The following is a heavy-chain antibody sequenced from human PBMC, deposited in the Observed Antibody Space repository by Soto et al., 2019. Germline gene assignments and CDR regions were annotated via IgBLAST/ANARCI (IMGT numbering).Heavy chain of an antibody. CDR2: ISYDGSNK. CDR3: ARDHSYTPLAAAGLSYYGTDV. D-gene: IGHD6-13*01. J-gene: IGHJ6*02. V-gene: IGHV3-30-3*01. CDR1: GFTFSSYA. Sequence: PGGSLRLSCAASGFTFSSYAMHWVRQAPGKGLEWVAVISYDGSNKYYADSVKGRFTISRDNSKNTLYLQMNSLRAEDTAVYYCARDHSYTPLAAAGLSYYGTDVRGQGTTVTVSS.